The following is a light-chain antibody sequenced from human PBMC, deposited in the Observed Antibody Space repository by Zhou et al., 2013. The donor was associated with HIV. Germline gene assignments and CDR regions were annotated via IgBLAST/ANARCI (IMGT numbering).Light chain of an antibody. CDR2: GAS. J-gene: IGKJ2*01. Sequence: EIVMTQSPATLSVSPGERVTLSCRASQSIGNNLAWYQQKPGQAPRLLISGASTRATGIPVRFSGSGSGTEFTLTISSMQSEDFAVYYCQQYNNWPPYTFGLGTKLEIK. CDR1: QSIGNN. CDR3: QQYNNWPPYT. V-gene: IGKV3-15*01.